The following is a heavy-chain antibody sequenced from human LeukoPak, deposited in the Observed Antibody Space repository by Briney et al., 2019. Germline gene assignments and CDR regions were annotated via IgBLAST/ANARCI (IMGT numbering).Heavy chain of an antibody. CDR1: GGSTSSYY. J-gene: IGHJ4*02. V-gene: IGHV4-59*01. CDR2: IYYSGST. CDR3: ARSAIGSGSYLQFDY. Sequence: SETLSLTCTVSGGSTSSYYWSWIRQPPGKGLEWIGYIYYSGSTNYNPSLKSRVTISVDTSKNQFSLKLSSVTAADTAVYYCARSAIGSGSYLQFDYWGQGTLVTVSS. D-gene: IGHD3-10*01.